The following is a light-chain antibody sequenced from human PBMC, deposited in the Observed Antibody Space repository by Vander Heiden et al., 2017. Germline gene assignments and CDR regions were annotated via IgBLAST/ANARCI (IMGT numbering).Light chain of an antibody. CDR1: SSNIGNNY. J-gene: IGLJ2*01. Sequence: QSVLTQPPSVSATPGQKVTISCSGSSSNIGNNYVSWYQQHPGTAPKLLIYENNKRPSGIPDRFSGSKSGTSATLGITGLQTGDEADYYCATWDSSLSAVVLGGGTKLTVL. V-gene: IGLV1-51*02. CDR2: ENN. CDR3: ATWDSSLSAVV.